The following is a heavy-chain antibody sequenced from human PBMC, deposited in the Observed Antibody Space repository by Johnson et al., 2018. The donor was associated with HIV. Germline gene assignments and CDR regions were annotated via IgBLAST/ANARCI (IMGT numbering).Heavy chain of an antibody. Sequence: QVQLVESGGGLVQPGGSLRLSCAASGFTFSSYWMSWVRQAPGKGLEWVAVISYDGSNKYYADSVKGRFTISRDNSKNTLYLQMNSLRAEDTAVYYCARAGGGSHGAFDIWGQGTMVTVSS. J-gene: IGHJ3*02. CDR2: ISYDGSNK. CDR1: GFTFSSYW. D-gene: IGHD2-15*01. CDR3: ARAGGGSHGAFDI. V-gene: IGHV3-30-3*01.